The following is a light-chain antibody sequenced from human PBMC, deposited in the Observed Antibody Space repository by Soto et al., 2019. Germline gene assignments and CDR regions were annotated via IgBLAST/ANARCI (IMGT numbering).Light chain of an antibody. Sequence: DSHMTHSPSSLSASVGDRVTITCRASQDIRNALSWYQQKPGHAPKRLIYAASALQSGVPSRFSGDGSGTEFTLTISSLQTEEFSTYYCLQHCRYPWTFGLGTKVDIK. CDR2: AAS. V-gene: IGKV1-17*01. J-gene: IGKJ1*01. CDR1: QDIRNA. CDR3: LQHCRYPWT.